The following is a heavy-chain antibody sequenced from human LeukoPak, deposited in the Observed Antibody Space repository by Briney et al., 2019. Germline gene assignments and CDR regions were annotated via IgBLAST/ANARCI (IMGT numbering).Heavy chain of an antibody. CDR1: GGSFSGYY. CDR2: INHSGST. J-gene: IGHJ4*02. D-gene: IGHD3-10*01. V-gene: IGHV4-34*01. Sequence: SETLSLTCAVYGGSFSGYYWSWIRQPPGKGLEWIGEINHSGSTNYNPSLKSRVTISVDTSKNQFSLKLSSVTAADTAVYYCARGVRYGYGSGSYYNRPPKYFDYWGQGTLVTVSS. CDR3: ARGVRYGYGSGSYYNRPPKYFDY.